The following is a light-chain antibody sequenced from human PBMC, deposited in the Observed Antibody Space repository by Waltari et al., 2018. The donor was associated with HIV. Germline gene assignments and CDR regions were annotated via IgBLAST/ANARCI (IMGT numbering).Light chain of an antibody. CDR1: QSLLHSDGETY. CDR3: LQTIQLPLT. J-gene: IGKJ5*01. CDR2: EVS. Sequence: DIVVTQTPLSLSVTTGPPASISCKSSQSLLHSDGETYLYWYLQKQGQSPQLLIYEVSNRFSGVPERFSGSGSGTDFTLKISRVEAEDVGIYYCLQTIQLPLTFGQGTRLEIK. V-gene: IGKV2D-29*02.